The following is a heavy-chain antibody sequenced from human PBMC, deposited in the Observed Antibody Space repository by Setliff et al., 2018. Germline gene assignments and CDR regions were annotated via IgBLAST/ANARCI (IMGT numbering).Heavy chain of an antibody. CDR3: AGQGGGYCRGGSCIQDALSV. Sequence: PGGSLRLSCAASGFAFSGYSMTWVRQAPGKGLEWVANIKKDGDEKYYVDSMKGRVTISRDNGKNSLYLQMDSLRAEDTAVYYCAGQGGGYCRGGSCIQDALSVWGQGTRVTVSS. D-gene: IGHD2-15*01. V-gene: IGHV3-7*01. CDR1: GFAFSGYS. CDR2: IKKDGDEK. J-gene: IGHJ3*01.